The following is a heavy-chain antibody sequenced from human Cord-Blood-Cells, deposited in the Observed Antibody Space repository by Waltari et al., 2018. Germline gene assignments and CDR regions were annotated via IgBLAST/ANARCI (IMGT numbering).Heavy chain of an antibody. V-gene: IGHV3-33*01. J-gene: IGHJ4*02. CDR1: GFTFSSYG. D-gene: IGHD3-10*01. CDR2: IWYDGSNK. CDR3: ARDRRELFDY. Sequence: QVQLVESGGGVVQPGRSLRLSCAASGFTFSSYGMHWVRQAPGKGLEWVAVIWYDGSNKYYADSVKGRFTISRDNSKNTLYLQMNSLSAEDTAVYYCARDRRELFDYWGQGTLVTVSS.